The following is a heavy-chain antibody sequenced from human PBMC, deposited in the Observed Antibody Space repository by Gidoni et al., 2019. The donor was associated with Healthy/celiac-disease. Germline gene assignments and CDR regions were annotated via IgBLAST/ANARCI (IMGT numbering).Heavy chain of an antibody. D-gene: IGHD3-22*01. CDR1: GYSISSGYY. V-gene: IGHV4-38-2*01. CDR2: IYHSGST. CDR3: ASSCSGYYLLDY. Sequence: QVQLQESGPGLVKPSETLSLTCAVSGYSISSGYYWGWIRQPPGKGLEWIGSIYHSGSTYYNPSLKSRVTISVDTSKNQFSLKLSSVTAADTAVYYGASSCSGYYLLDYWGQGTLVTVSS. J-gene: IGHJ4*02.